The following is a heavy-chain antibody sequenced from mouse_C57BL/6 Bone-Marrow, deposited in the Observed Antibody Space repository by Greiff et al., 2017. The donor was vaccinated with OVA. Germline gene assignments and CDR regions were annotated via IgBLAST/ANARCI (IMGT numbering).Heavy chain of an antibody. Sequence: EVQLQQSGTVLARPGASVKMSCKTSGYTFTSYWMHWVKQRPGQGLEWIGAIYPGNSDTSYNQKFKGKAKLTAVTSASTAYMELSSLTNEDSAVYYCTKGYGNYGGYAMDYWGQGTSVTVSS. D-gene: IGHD2-1*01. V-gene: IGHV1-5*01. CDR2: IYPGNSDT. CDR1: GYTFTSYW. J-gene: IGHJ4*01. CDR3: TKGYGNYGGYAMDY.